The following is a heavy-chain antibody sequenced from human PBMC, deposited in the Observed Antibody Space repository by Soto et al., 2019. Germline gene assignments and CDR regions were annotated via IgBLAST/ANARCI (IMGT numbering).Heavy chain of an antibody. CDR2: ISGSDGST. J-gene: IGHJ4*02. D-gene: IGHD2-2*02. CDR3: AKGGRDYYTL. CDR1: GFTFSSSA. Sequence: GSLRLSCAASGFTFSSSAMSWVRQTPGQGLYWVSSISGSDGSTFYADSVRGRFTISRDNSKNTLSLQMNSLRAEDTSVYYCAKGGRDYYTLWGQGTLVTVSS. V-gene: IGHV3-23*01.